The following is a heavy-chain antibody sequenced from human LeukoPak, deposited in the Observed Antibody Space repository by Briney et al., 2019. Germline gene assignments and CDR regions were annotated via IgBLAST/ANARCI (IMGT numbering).Heavy chain of an antibody. CDR1: GFTVSSNY. Sequence: PGGSLRLSCAASGFTVSSNYMSWVRQAPGKGLEWVSVIYSGGSTYYADSVKGRFTISRDNSKNTLYLQMNSLRAEDTAVYYCAKIAAAGTTYYMDVWGKGTTVTVSS. V-gene: IGHV3-66*02. D-gene: IGHD6-13*01. CDR2: IYSGGST. CDR3: AKIAAAGTTYYMDV. J-gene: IGHJ6*03.